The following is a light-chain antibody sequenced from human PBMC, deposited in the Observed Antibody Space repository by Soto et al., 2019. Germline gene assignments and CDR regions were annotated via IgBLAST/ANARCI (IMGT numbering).Light chain of an antibody. CDR2: WTS. V-gene: IGKV4-1*01. J-gene: IGKJ3*01. CDR1: QIILDRPNNRSY. CDR3: QQFYSSPYT. Sequence: IVMTQSPDSLAASLGERATINCRSSQIILDRPNNRSYLAWYQQKSGQPPKLLISWTSTRESGVPDRFSGSGSGTDFTLSISSLQAEDAAVYYCQQFYSSPYTFAPGTNVYVK.